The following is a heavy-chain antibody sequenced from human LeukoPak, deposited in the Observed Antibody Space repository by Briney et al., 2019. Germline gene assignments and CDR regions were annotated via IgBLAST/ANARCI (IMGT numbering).Heavy chain of an antibody. CDR3: AREALYSGTYHDY. CDR2: IYSGGTT. Sequence: GGSLRLSCAASGFTVSSNFMSWVRQAPGKGLEWVSVIYSGGTTYYADSVKGRFTISRDNSKNTLWLQMHSLRAEDTAVYYCAREALYSGTYHDYWGQGTLVTVSS. V-gene: IGHV3-53*01. CDR1: GFTVSSNF. J-gene: IGHJ4*02. D-gene: IGHD1-26*01.